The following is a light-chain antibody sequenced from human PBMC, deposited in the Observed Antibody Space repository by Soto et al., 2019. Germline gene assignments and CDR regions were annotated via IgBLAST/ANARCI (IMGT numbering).Light chain of an antibody. J-gene: IGKJ1*01. Sequence: DIQMTQSPSSLSASVGDRITITCRASQGVNNFLAWYQQKPGKAPELLIYDASTLQSGVPSRFSGRGSGTDFTLTISSLQPDDVATYYCLNYNSAPVTFGQGTKVDIK. V-gene: IGKV1-27*01. CDR3: LNYNSAPVT. CDR2: DAS. CDR1: QGVNNF.